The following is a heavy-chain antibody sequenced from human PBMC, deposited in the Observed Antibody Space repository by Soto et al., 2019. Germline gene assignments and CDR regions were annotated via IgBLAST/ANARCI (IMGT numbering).Heavy chain of an antibody. CDR3: ARVKAAAGPRFYYYYYGMDV. CDR2: IYPGASDT. V-gene: IGHV5-51*01. Sequence: GESLKISCKGSGFSFTSYWIGWVRQMPGKGLEWMGIIYPGASDTRYSPSFQGQVTISADKSISTAYLQWSSLKASDTAMYYCARVKAAAGPRFYYYYYGMDVWGQGTTVTVSS. J-gene: IGHJ6*02. D-gene: IGHD6-13*01. CDR1: GFSFTSYW.